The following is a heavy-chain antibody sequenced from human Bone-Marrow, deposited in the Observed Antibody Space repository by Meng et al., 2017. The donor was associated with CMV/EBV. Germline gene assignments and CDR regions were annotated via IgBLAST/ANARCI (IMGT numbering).Heavy chain of an antibody. D-gene: IGHD3-3*01. V-gene: IGHV3-30*02. Sequence: GGSLRLSCAASGFTFSSYGMHWVRQAPGKGLEWVAFIRYDGSNKYYADSVKGRFTISRDNSKNTLYLQMNSLRDEDTAVYYCAKDPYYDFWSGYPSLHYYYGMDVWGQGTTVTVSS. J-gene: IGHJ6*02. CDR2: IRYDGSNK. CDR3: AKDPYYDFWSGYPSLHYYYGMDV. CDR1: GFTFSSYG.